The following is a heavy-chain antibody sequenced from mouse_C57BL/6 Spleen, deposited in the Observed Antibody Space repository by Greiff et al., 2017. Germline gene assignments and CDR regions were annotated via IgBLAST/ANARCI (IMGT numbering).Heavy chain of an antibody. CDR3: ARSHYYGSRPEYFDV. CDR1: GYTFTSYW. V-gene: IGHV1-69*01. CDR2: IDPSDSYT. D-gene: IGHD1-1*01. J-gene: IGHJ1*03. Sequence: QVQLQQPGAELVMPGASVKLSCKASGYTFTSYWMHWVKQRPGQGLEWIGEIDPSDSYTNYNQKFKGKSTLTVDKSSSTAYMQLSSLTSEDSAVYYGARSHYYGSRPEYFDVWGTGTTVNGSS.